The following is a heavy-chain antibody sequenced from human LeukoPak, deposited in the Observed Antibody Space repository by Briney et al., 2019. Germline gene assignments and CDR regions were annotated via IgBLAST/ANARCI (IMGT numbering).Heavy chain of an antibody. V-gene: IGHV3-30*18. CDR1: GSAFSSYG. CDR3: AKGAKHFDY. J-gene: IGHJ4*02. Sequence: GGSLRLSCAASGSAFSSYGMHWVRQAPGKGLEWVAVISYDGSNKYYADSVKGRFTISRDNSKNTLYLQMNSLRAEDTAVYYCAKGAKHFDYWGQGTLVTVSS. D-gene: IGHD2-21*01. CDR2: ISYDGSNK.